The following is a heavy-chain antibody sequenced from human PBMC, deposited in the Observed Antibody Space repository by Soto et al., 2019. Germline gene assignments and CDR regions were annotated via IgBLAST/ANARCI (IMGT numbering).Heavy chain of an antibody. CDR2: IYHTGSY. J-gene: IGHJ4*02. D-gene: IGHD5-12*01. Sequence: SETLSLPCTVSDASINTSYWSWIRQPTGRGVEWIGYIYHTGSYNYNPSVKGRVTISLDPPKKQFSLTLSSVTPTNTAVSICGGGGNRYSHTSDGIGDAFDFWGQGTLVAVS. CDR1: DASINTSY. V-gene: IGHV4-59*01. CDR3: GGGGNRYSHTSDGIGDAFDF.